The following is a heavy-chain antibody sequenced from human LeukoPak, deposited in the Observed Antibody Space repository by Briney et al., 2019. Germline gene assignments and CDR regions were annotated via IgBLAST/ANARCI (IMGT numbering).Heavy chain of an antibody. CDR1: GFTFSDYY. CDR3: ARSGSGWTQMFDS. D-gene: IGHD2-15*01. V-gene: IGHV3-72*01. CDR2: TRNKANSYTT. J-gene: IGHJ4*02. Sequence: GGSLRLSCAASGFTFSDYYMDWVRQAPGKGLEWVGRTRNKANSYTTEYAASVKGRFIISRDDSKNSLYLQMNSLKTVDTALYYCARSGSGWTQMFDSWGQGTLVTVSS.